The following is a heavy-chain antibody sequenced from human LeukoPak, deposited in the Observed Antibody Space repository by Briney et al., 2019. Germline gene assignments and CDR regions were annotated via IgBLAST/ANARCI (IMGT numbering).Heavy chain of an antibody. CDR3: ATEEGSSTHRSAFAFDP. D-gene: IGHD6-13*01. J-gene: IGHJ5*02. CDR2: FDPEDGET. Sequence: GASVKVSCKVSGYTLTELSMHWVRRAPGKGLEWMGGFDPEDGETIYAQKFQGRVTMTEDTSTDTAYMELSSLRSEDTAVYYCATEEGSSTHRSAFAFDPWGQGTLVTVSS. V-gene: IGHV1-24*01. CDR1: GYTLTELS.